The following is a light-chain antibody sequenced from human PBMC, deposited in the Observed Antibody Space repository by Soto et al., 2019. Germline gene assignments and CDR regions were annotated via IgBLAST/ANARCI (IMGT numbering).Light chain of an antibody. CDR2: DTS. V-gene: IGKV3-11*01. Sequence: EIVLTQSQATVSLSPGKGPTLSCRASQGFALYLSWYQQKHGQAPRLLIYDTSNRAPGIPARFSGSASGTDFTLTISSLEPEDFAVYYCQQRNSWPTSLTFGGGTKVEIK. J-gene: IGKJ4*01. CDR3: QQRNSWPTSLT. CDR1: QGFALY.